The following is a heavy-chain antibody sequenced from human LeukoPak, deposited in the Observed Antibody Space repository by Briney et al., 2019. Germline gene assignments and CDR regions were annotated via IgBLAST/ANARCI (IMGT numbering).Heavy chain of an antibody. D-gene: IGHD6-19*01. CDR3: ARDPSIAVAGTFFDY. Sequence: EGSLRLSCAASGFTFSSYSMNWVRQAPGKGLEWVSSISSSSSYIYYADSVKGRFTISRDNAKNSLYLQMNSLRAEDTAVYYCARDPSIAVAGTFFDYWGQGTLVTVSS. V-gene: IGHV3-21*01. CDR1: GFTFSSYS. CDR2: ISSSSSYI. J-gene: IGHJ4*02.